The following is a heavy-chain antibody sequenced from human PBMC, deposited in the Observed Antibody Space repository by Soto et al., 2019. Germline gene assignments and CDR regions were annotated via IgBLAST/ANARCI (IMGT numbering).Heavy chain of an antibody. Sequence: ASVKVSCKAGGYTFSDYYIQWVRQAPGQGLEYMGWISPKSGGAAYAQKFRGRFTISRDNSKKTVYLQMDSLRAEDTALYYCTKACCSRTSSYNWFDPWGQGTLVTVSS. J-gene: IGHJ5*02. CDR2: ISPKSGGA. D-gene: IGHD2-2*01. V-gene: IGHV1-2*02. CDR1: GYTFSDYY. CDR3: TKACCSRTSSYNWFDP.